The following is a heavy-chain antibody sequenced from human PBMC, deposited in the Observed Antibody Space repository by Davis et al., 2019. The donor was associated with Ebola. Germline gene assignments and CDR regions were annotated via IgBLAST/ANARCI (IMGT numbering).Heavy chain of an antibody. Sequence: MPSETLSLTCTVSGGSISSYYWSWIRQPPGKGLEWIGSIYHSGSTYYNPSLKSRVTISVDTSKNQFSLKLSSVTAADTAVYYCARDRGGYTPYYFDYWGRGTLVTVSS. J-gene: IGHJ4*02. CDR2: IYHSGST. CDR1: GGSISSYY. D-gene: IGHD3-16*02. V-gene: IGHV4-38-2*02. CDR3: ARDRGGYTPYYFDY.